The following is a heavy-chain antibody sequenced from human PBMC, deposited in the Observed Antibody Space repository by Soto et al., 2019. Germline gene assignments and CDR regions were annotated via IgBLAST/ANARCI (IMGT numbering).Heavy chain of an antibody. Sequence: LRLSCAASGFTFSSYAMHWVRQAPGKGLEWVAVISYDGSNKYYADSVKGRFTISRDNSKNTLYLQMNSLRAEDTAVYYCARDGNYDFWSGYTRGRYGMDVWGQGTTVTVSS. CDR2: ISYDGSNK. CDR1: GFTFSSYA. CDR3: ARDGNYDFWSGYTRGRYGMDV. D-gene: IGHD3-3*01. V-gene: IGHV3-30-3*01. J-gene: IGHJ6*02.